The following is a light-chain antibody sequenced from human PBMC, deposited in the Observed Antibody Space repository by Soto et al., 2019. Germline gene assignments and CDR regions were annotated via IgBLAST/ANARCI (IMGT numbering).Light chain of an antibody. CDR1: QSVSSN. V-gene: IGKV3-15*01. CDR3: QQYDNWPPWT. Sequence: EIVMTQSPATLSVSPGERATRSCRASQSVSSNLVWYQQKPGHPPRLLIYGASTRATGIPARFSGSGSGTDFTLTISSLQSEDFAVYYCQQYDNWPPWTFGQGTKVDIK. J-gene: IGKJ1*01. CDR2: GAS.